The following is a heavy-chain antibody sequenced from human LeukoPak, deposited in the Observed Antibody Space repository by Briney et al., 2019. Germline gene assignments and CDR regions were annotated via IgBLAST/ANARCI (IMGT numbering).Heavy chain of an antibody. CDR3: ARGAERIYGSGSPDAFDI. D-gene: IGHD3-10*01. Sequence: ASVKVSCKASGYTFTGYYMHWVRQAPGQGLEWMGWINPNSGGTNYAQKFQGRVTMTRDTSISTAYMELSRLRSDDTAVYYCARGAERIYGSGSPDAFDIWGRGTMVTVSS. CDR1: GYTFTGYY. J-gene: IGHJ3*02. CDR2: INPNSGGT. V-gene: IGHV1-2*02.